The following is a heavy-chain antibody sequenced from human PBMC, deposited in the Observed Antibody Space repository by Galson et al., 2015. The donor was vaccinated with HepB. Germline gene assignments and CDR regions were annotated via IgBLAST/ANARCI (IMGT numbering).Heavy chain of an antibody. Sequence: SVKVSCKASGGTFSSYAISWVRQAPGQGLEWMGGIIPIFGTANYAQKFQGRVTITADESTSIAYMELSSLRSEDTAVYYCARSPRSVIVLFGWFDPWGQGTLVTVSS. CDR3: ARSPRSVIVLFGWFDP. J-gene: IGHJ5*02. V-gene: IGHV1-69*13. CDR2: IIPIFGTA. D-gene: IGHD3-16*02. CDR1: GGTFSSYA.